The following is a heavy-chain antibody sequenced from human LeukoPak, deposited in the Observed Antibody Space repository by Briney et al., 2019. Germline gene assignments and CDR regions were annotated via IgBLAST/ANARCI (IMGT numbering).Heavy chain of an antibody. Sequence: RSLRLSCAASGFTFSSYAMHWVRQAPGKGLEWVAVVSYDGSNKYYADSVKGRFTISRDNSKNTVYLQMNSLREEDTGVCYCATDGRFYHLLLSYYYYMDVWGKGTTVTVSS. CDR3: ATDGRFYHLLLSYYYYMDV. CDR2: VSYDGSNK. V-gene: IGHV3-30*04. CDR1: GFTFSSYA. D-gene: IGHD2-2*01. J-gene: IGHJ6*03.